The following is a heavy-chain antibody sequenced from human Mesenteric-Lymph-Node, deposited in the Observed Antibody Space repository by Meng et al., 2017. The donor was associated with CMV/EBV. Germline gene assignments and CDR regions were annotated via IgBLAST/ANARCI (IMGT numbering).Heavy chain of an antibody. CDR3: ARERDYSNYGY. J-gene: IGHJ4*02. D-gene: IGHD4-11*01. CDR2: IYYSGST. Sequence: SETLSLTCTVSGGSISSYYWSWIRQPPGKGLEWIGYIYYSGSTNYNPSLKSRVTISVDTSKNQFSLKLSSVTAADTAVYYCARERDYSNYGYWGQGTLVTVSS. CDR1: GGSISSYY. V-gene: IGHV4-59*12.